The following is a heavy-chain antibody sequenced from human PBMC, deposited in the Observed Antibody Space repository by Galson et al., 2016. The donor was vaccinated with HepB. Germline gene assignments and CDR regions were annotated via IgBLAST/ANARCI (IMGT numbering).Heavy chain of an antibody. CDR2: IISILRTT. CDR3: VRVDTYYYDTSGYYYDGRDSRKSDY. Sequence: SVKVSCKASGGNLSRYAISWVRQAPGQGLEWMGGIISILRTTSYAQKFQGRLTITADDSTRTAYMELSSLRSEDTAVYYCVRVDTYYYDTSGYYYDGRDSRKSDYWGQGTLLTVSS. V-gene: IGHV1-69*13. J-gene: IGHJ4*02. CDR1: GGNLSRYA. D-gene: IGHD3-22*01.